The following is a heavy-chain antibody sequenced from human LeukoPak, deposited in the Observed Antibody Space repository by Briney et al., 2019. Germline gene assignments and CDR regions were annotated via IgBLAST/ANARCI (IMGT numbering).Heavy chain of an antibody. Sequence: PGGSLRLSCAASGFTFSTYTMNWVRQAPGKGLEWVSHISSISSTIYYADSVRGRFTISRDNAKNSLYLQMNSLRAEDTAVYYCASRVTSPYYFDYWGQGTLVTVSS. D-gene: IGHD1-14*01. V-gene: IGHV3-48*01. J-gene: IGHJ4*02. CDR3: ASRVTSPYYFDY. CDR2: ISSISSTI. CDR1: GFTFSTYT.